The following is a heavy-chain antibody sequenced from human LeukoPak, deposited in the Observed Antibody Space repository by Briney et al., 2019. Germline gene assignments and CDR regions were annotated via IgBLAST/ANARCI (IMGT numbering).Heavy chain of an antibody. D-gene: IGHD4-23*01. CDR2: MKEDGGEI. Sequence: GGSLRLSCEASAFTFSSYWMSWVRQAPGKGLEWVANMKEDGGEINYVDSVKGRFTISRDNAKNSLFLQMNSLGVEDTAVYYCARDRGYSTFDYWGQGTLVTVFS. V-gene: IGHV3-7*01. CDR1: AFTFSSYW. J-gene: IGHJ4*02. CDR3: ARDRGYSTFDY.